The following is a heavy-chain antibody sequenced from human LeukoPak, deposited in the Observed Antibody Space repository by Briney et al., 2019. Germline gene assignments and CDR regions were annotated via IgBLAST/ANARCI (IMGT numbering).Heavy chain of an antibody. D-gene: IGHD6-19*01. CDR3: VSSASGWYYYDY. J-gene: IGHJ4*02. CDR1: GFTFSSYG. Sequence: GSLRLSCAASGFTFSSYGMHWVRQAPGKGLEWVAVISYDGSNKYYADSVKGRFTISRDNSKNTLYLQMNSLRAEDTAVYYCVSSASGWYYYDYWGQGTLVTVSS. CDR2: ISYDGSNK. V-gene: IGHV3-30*03.